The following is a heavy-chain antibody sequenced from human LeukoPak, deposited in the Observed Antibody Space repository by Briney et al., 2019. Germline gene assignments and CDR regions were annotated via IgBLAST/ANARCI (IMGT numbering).Heavy chain of an antibody. V-gene: IGHV4-4*07. CDR3: ARVITVLSVRGLGDAFDI. J-gene: IGHJ3*02. D-gene: IGHD4-17*01. Sequence: SETLSLTCTVSGGSISSYYWSWIRQPAGKGLEWIGRIYTSGSTNYNPSLKSRVTMSVDTSKNQFSLKLSSVTAADTAVYYCARVITVLSVRGLGDAFDIWDQGTMVTASS. CDR1: GGSISSYY. CDR2: IYTSGST.